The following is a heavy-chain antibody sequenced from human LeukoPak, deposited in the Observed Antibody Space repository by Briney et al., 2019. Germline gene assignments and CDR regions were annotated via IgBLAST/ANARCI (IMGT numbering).Heavy chain of an antibody. CDR1: GLTFSSYW. Sequence: GGSLRLSCAASGLTFSSYWMHWVRQAPGKGLVWVSRINSDGSSTIYADYVRGRFTISRDNAKNTLYLQMDSLRAEDTAVYHCARDGSRGNFDYWGQGTLVTVSS. J-gene: IGHJ4*02. CDR3: ARDGSRGNFDY. CDR2: INSDGSST. D-gene: IGHD3-16*01. V-gene: IGHV3-74*01.